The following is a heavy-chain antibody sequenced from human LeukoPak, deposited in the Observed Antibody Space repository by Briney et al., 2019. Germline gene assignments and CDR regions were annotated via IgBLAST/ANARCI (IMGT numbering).Heavy chain of an antibody. Sequence: GGSLRLSCTASGFTVSKNYMNCVRQAPGKGLEWVSLISSGGTTHYADSVKGRFTISRDNSENTLYLQMNSLRAEDTAVYYCARELGSTFDYWGQGTLVTVSS. V-gene: IGHV3-53*01. CDR3: ARELGSTFDY. D-gene: IGHD1-1*01. CDR1: GFTVSKNY. J-gene: IGHJ4*02. CDR2: ISSGGTT.